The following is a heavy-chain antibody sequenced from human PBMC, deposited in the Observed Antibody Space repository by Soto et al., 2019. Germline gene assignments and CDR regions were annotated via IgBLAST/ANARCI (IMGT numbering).Heavy chain of an antibody. CDR2: ISAYNGNT. V-gene: IGHV1-18*01. D-gene: IGHD3-9*01. J-gene: IGHJ6*02. CDR1: GYTFTSYG. Sequence: QVQLVQSGAEVKKPGASVKVSCKASGYTFTSYGISWVRQAPGQGLEWMGWISAYNGNTNYAQKLQGRVTMTTDTATSKAYMELRSLRAYDTAVYYCARDLGAIYDILTGYGMDVWGQGTTVTVSS. CDR3: ARDLGAIYDILTGYGMDV.